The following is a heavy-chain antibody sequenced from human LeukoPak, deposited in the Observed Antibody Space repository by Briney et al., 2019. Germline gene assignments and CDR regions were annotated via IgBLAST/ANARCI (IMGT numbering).Heavy chain of an antibody. CDR3: ARQGIEPRGSSFDY. J-gene: IGHJ4*02. Sequence: SETLSLTCTVSGGSIISNVHYWGWIRQPPGRGREWLGSVSYRGTTYYNPFLKRRVTISVDPSKKQFSLKLASVTAADTAIYYCARQGIEPRGSSFDYWGQGTLVPVSS. D-gene: IGHD6-6*01. V-gene: IGHV4-39*01. CDR2: VSYRGTT. CDR1: GGSIISNVHY.